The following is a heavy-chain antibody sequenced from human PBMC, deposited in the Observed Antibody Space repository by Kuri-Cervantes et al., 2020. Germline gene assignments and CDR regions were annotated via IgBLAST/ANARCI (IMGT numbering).Heavy chain of an antibody. J-gene: IGHJ6*02. CDR1: GFTFSSYG. Sequence: GESLKISCAASGFTFSSYGMHWVRQAPGKGLEWVSSISSSSSYIYYADSVKGRFTISRDNAKNSLYLQMNSLRAEDTAVYYCARDLQGSPDDYGDYVFDYGMDVWGQGTTVTVSS. V-gene: IGHV3-21*01. D-gene: IGHD4-17*01. CDR2: ISSSSSYI. CDR3: ARDLQGSPDDYGDYVFDYGMDV.